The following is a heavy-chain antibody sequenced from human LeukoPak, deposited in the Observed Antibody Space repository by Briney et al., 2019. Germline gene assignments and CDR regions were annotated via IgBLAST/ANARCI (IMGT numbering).Heavy chain of an antibody. V-gene: IGHV3-23*01. Sequence: GGPLRLSCAASGFIFSGYAMGWVRQAPGKGLEWVSAISGTGDGTYFVDSVKGRFTISRDNSKNTLYLQMNSLRVEDTAVYYCAKLQGGPLSSYHFDYWGQGTLVTVSS. CDR1: GFIFSGYA. CDR2: ISGTGDGT. D-gene: IGHD3-16*02. CDR3: AKLQGGPLSSYHFDY. J-gene: IGHJ4*02.